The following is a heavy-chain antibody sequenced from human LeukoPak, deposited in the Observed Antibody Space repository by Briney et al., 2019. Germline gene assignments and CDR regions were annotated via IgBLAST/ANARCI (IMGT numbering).Heavy chain of an antibody. CDR2: ISSSSSYI. J-gene: IGHJ6*03. D-gene: IGHD5-18*01. CDR3: ARDKSSAMGYYYYYYYMDV. Sequence: GGSLRLSCAASGFTFSSYSMNWVRQAPGKGLEWVSSISSSSSYIYYADSVKGRFTISRDNSKNTLYLQMNSLRAEDTAVYYCARDKSSAMGYYYYYYYMDVWGKGTTVTVSS. V-gene: IGHV3-21*04. CDR1: GFTFSSYS.